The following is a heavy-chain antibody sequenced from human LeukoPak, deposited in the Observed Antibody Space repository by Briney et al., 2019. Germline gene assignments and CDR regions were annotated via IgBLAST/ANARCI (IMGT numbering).Heavy chain of an antibody. J-gene: IGHJ3*02. CDR2: ISGSGGST. D-gene: IGHD3-10*01. CDR3: AKTGLNYITMVRDDAFDI. CDR1: GSTFSSYA. Sequence: PGGSLRLSCAASGSTFSSYAMSWVRQAPGKGLEWVSAISGSGGSTYYADSVKGRFTISRDNSKNTLYLQMNSLRAEDTAVYYCAKTGLNYITMVRDDAFDIWGQGTMVTVSS. V-gene: IGHV3-23*01.